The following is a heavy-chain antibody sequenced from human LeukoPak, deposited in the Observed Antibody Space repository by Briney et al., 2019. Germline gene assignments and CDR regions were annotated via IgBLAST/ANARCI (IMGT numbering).Heavy chain of an antibody. V-gene: IGHV1-18*01. CDR3: ARDIGIPYYDILTGYSRDAFDI. Sequence: GASVKVSCKASGYTFTSYGISWVRQAPGQGLEWMGWISAYNGNTNYAQKLQGRVTMTTDTSTSTAYMELRSLRSDDTAVYYCARDIGIPYYDILTGYSRDAFDIWGQGTMVTVSS. CDR1: GYTFTSYG. CDR2: ISAYNGNT. D-gene: IGHD3-9*01. J-gene: IGHJ3*02.